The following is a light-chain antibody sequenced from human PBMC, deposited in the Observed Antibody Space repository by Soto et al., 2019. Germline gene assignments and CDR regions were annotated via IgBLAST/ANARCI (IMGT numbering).Light chain of an antibody. CDR1: QNINSW. CDR3: QQFHSFSRT. CDR2: DAS. V-gene: IGKV1-5*01. Sequence: DIQMTQSPSTLSASVGDRVTITCRASQNINSWLAWYQQKPGKAPNLLIYDASTLESGVPARFSGSGSGTEFTLTISSLQSEDFATYYCQQFHSFSRTFGQGTKVEVK. J-gene: IGKJ1*01.